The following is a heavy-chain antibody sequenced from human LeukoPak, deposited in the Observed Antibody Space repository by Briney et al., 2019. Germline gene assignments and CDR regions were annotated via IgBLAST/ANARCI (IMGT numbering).Heavy chain of an antibody. CDR1: GGSISSGGYY. J-gene: IGHJ4*02. V-gene: IGHV4-31*03. CDR2: IYYSGST. D-gene: IGHD6-13*01. Sequence: PSETLSLTCTVSGGSISSGGYYWSWIRQHPGKGLEWIGYIYYSGSTYYNPSLKSRVTISVDTSKNQFSLKLSSVTAADTAVYYCARAGIAAAGSCDYWGQGTLVTVSS. CDR3: ARAGIAAAGSCDY.